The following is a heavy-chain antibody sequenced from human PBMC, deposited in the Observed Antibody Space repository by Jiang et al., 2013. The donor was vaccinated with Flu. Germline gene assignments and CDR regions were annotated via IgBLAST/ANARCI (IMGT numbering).Heavy chain of an antibody. CDR3: AREFCSTSNCFAASDY. J-gene: IGHJ4*02. Sequence: GLVKPSETLSLTCSVSGDSISSGDSYWAWIRQPPGKGLEWIGSIFYSGSTYYNPSLKSRVTISVDTPKDQFSLKLTSVTAADTAVYYCAREFCSTSNCFAASDYWGQGTLVTVSS. CDR1: GDSISSGDSY. V-gene: IGHV4-39*01. CDR2: IFYSGST. D-gene: IGHD2-2*01.